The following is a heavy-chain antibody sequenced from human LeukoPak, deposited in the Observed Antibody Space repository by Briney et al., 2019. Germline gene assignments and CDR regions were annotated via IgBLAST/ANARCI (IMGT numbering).Heavy chain of an antibody. CDR2: IYYSGST. D-gene: IGHD4-11*01. CDR1: GVSITTNY. CDR3: ARERGGDYSDAFDI. J-gene: IGHJ3*02. V-gene: IGHV4-59*01. Sequence: SETLSLTCSVSGVSITTNYWSWIRQPPGKGLEWIGYIYYSGSTNYNPSLKSRVTISVDTSKNQFSLKLSSVTAADTALYYCARERGGDYSDAFDIWGQGTMVTVSS.